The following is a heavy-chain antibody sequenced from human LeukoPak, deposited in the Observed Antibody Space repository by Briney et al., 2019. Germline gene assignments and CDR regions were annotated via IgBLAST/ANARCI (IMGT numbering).Heavy chain of an antibody. D-gene: IGHD3-22*01. CDR2: ISGSGDTT. J-gene: IGHJ6*03. CDR3: AKDGGGYYPYYYYYMDV. V-gene: IGHV3-23*01. Sequence: GGSLRLSCAASGFTFSSYAMGWVRQAPGKGLEWVSTISGSGDTTYYADSVKGRFTISRDNSKNTLYLQMNSLRAEDTAVYYCAKDGGGYYPYYYYYMDVWGKGTTVTISS. CDR1: GFTFSSYA.